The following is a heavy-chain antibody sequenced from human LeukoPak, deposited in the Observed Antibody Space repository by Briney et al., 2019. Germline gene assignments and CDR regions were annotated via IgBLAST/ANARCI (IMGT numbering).Heavy chain of an antibody. CDR3: ARGRPDSSSLVKGYYFDY. D-gene: IGHD6-6*01. CDR1: GYTFTSYG. J-gene: IGHJ4*02. V-gene: IGHV1-18*01. CDR2: ISAYNGNT. Sequence: GASVKVSCKASGYTFTSYGISWVRQAPGQGLEWMGWISAYNGNTNYAQKLQGRVTMTTDTSTSTAYMELRSLRSDDTAVYYCARGRPDSSSLVKGYYFDYWGQGTLVTVSS.